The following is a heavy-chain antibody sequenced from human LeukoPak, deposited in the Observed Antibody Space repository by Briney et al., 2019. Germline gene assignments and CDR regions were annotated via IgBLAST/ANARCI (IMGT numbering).Heavy chain of an antibody. CDR1: GGSISSYY. J-gene: IGHJ4*02. V-gene: IGHV4-59*01. CDR3: ARGSIFGVVTPGY. CDR2: IYYSGST. D-gene: IGHD3-3*01. Sequence: SETLSLTCTVSGGSISSYYWSWIRQPPGKGLEWIGYIYYSGSTNYNPSLKSRVTISVDTSKNQSSLKLSSVTAADTAVYYCARGSIFGVVTPGYWGQGTLVTVSS.